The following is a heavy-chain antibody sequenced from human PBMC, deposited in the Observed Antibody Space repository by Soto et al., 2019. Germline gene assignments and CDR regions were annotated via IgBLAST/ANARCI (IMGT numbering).Heavy chain of an antibody. J-gene: IGHJ4*02. CDR2: ISSSSSTI. V-gene: IGHV3-48*01. Sequence: SLRLSCAASGFTFSSYSMNWVRQAPGKGLEWVSYISSSSSTIYYADSVKGRFTISRDNAKNSLYLQMNSLRAEDTAVYYCARRKSCNRWGQGTLVTVSS. CDR3: ARRKSCNR. CDR1: GFTFSSYS. D-gene: IGHD2-8*01.